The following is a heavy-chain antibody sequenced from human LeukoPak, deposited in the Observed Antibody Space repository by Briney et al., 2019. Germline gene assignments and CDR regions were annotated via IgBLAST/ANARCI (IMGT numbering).Heavy chain of an antibody. D-gene: IGHD3-22*01. V-gene: IGHV1-18*01. CDR3: ARVGYDSSGRHRYAFDI. CDR1: GYTFTRYG. CDR2: INPNNGNT. Sequence: ASVKVSCKASGYTFTRYGFSWVRQAPGQGLEWMGWINPNNGNTNYVQKLQGRVTMTTDTSTSTAYMELRGLRSDDTAVYYCARVGYDSSGRHRYAFDIWGQGTMVTVSS. J-gene: IGHJ3*02.